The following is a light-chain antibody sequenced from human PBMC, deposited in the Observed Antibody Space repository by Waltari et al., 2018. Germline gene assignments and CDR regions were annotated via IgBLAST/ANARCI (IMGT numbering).Light chain of an antibody. V-gene: IGLV2-14*01. CDR3: SSYTSSATYV. CDR2: DVN. CDR1: TSDVGGYNF. J-gene: IGLJ1*01. Sequence: QSALTQPASVSGSPGQSITISCTGTTSDVGGYNFVSWYQQHPGIAPKLMIYDVNKRPSGVANRFSGSKSGNPASLTISGLQAEDEADYYCSSYTSSATYVFGVGTKVTVL.